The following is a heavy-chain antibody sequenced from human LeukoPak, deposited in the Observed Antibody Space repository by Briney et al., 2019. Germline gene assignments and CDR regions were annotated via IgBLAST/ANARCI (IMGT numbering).Heavy chain of an antibody. Sequence: SETLSLTCTVSGGSISSSSYYWGWIRQPPGKGLEWIGSIYYSGSTYYNPSLKSRVTISVDTSKNQFSLKLSSVTAAVTAVYYCATPTSYYDILTGYSPFDYWGQGTLVTVSS. CDR3: ATPTSYYDILTGYSPFDY. CDR2: IYYSGST. V-gene: IGHV4-39*01. J-gene: IGHJ4*02. D-gene: IGHD3-9*01. CDR1: GGSISSSSYY.